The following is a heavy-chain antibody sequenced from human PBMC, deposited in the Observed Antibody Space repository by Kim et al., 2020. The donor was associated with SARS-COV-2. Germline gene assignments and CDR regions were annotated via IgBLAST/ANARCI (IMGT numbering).Heavy chain of an antibody. CDR2: IYYSGST. CDR1: GGSISSSSYY. CDR3: ARHWNERAGVELDWFDP. V-gene: IGHV4-39*01. D-gene: IGHD1-1*01. J-gene: IGHJ5*02. Sequence: SETLSLTCTVSGGSISSSSYYWGWIRQPPGKGLEWIGSIYYSGSTYYNPSLKSRVTISVDTSKNQFSLKLSSVTAADTAVYYCARHWNERAGVELDWFDPWGQGTLVTVSS.